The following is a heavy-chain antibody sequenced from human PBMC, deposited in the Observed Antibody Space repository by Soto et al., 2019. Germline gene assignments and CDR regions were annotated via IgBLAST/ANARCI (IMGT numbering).Heavy chain of an antibody. CDR1: GYTFTAYG. J-gene: IGHJ4*02. D-gene: IGHD3-22*01. CDR3: ARELNTESSAYYSFAF. V-gene: IGHV1-18*01. CDR2: VSTNDDRT. Sequence: QVQMVQSGPEVKMPGASVKVSCKTSGYTFTAYGLAWLRQAPGQRPEWMGWVSTNDDRTNYARKFQGRVTMTTDRSTTTASMDLRSLGPDDTAGYYCARELNTESSAYYSFAFWGQGNLVTVSS.